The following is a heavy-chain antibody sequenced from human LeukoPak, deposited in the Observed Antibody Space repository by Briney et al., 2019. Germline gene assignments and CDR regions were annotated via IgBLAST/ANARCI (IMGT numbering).Heavy chain of an antibody. J-gene: IGHJ4*02. Sequence: GGSLRLSCAASGFTFNSYGMHWVRQAPGKGLEWVAFIRYDGSNKYYADSVKGRFTISRDNAKNSLDLQMNSLTAEDTALYYCAREWDGAFDYWGQGTLVTVSS. CDR2: IRYDGSNK. CDR3: AREWDGAFDY. V-gene: IGHV3-30*02. CDR1: GFTFNSYG. D-gene: IGHD1-26*01.